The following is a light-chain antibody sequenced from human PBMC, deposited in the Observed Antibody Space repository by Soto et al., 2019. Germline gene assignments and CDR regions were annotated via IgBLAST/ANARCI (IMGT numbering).Light chain of an antibody. CDR2: DTS. CDR3: QQRSSWIT. V-gene: IGKV3-11*01. J-gene: IGKJ5*01. Sequence: EIVLPQSPATLSLLPGERATLSCRASQSVGSSLAWYQHKTCQPPRLLLYDTSSRATGIPARFSGSGSGTDFTLTISSLEPEDFAVYYCQQRSSWITFGQGTRLEIE. CDR1: QSVGSS.